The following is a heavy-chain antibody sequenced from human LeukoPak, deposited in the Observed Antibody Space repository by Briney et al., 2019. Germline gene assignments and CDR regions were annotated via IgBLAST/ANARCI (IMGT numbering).Heavy chain of an antibody. CDR1: GYTFTGYY. CDR2: INPNSGGT. CDR3: ARGQYNYGRDWFDP. V-gene: IGHV1-2*02. J-gene: IGHJ5*02. Sequence: ASVKVSCKASGYTFTGYYMHWVRQAPGQGLEWMGWINPNSGGTNYAQKFQGRVTMTGDTSFSTAYMELSRLRSDDTAVYYCARGQYNYGRDWFDPWGQGTLVTVSS. D-gene: IGHD5-24*01.